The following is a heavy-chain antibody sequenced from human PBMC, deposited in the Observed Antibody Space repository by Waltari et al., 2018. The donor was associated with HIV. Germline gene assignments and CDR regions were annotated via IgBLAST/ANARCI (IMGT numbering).Heavy chain of an antibody. CDR1: NASINTASHY. CDR3: ARQDKGGKREELLTS. J-gene: IGHJ5*02. V-gene: IGHV4-39*01. Sequence: QVHLRESGPALVKPWETLSLTCTVSNASINTASHYWAWVRQSPGKGPEWIASIYHSGVAYYSPWFKSRVTISVDKSKNEFYLKLRSVTASDSGVFFCARQDKGGKREELLTSWGPG. D-gene: IGHD1-26*01. CDR2: IYHSGVA.